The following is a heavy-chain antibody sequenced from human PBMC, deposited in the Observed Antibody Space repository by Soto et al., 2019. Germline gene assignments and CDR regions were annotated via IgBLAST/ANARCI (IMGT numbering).Heavy chain of an antibody. CDR1: GYTFTSYV. CDR3: ARDIVVVPAAPRGWFDP. J-gene: IGHJ5*02. Sequence: ASVKVSCKASGYTFTSYVISWVRQAPGQGLEWMGWISAYNGNTNYAQKLQGRVTMTTDTSTSTAYMELRSLRSDDTAVYYCARDIVVVPAAPRGWFDPWGQGTLVTVSS. V-gene: IGHV1-18*04. D-gene: IGHD2-2*01. CDR2: ISAYNGNT.